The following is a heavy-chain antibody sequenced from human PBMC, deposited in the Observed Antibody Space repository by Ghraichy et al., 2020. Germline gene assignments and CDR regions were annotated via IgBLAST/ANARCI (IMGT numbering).Heavy chain of an antibody. CDR3: AKQEDWLQPVYFDY. CDR2: IHYSGST. V-gene: IGHV4-39*01. Sequence: SETLSLTCTVSGGSISSGSYYWGWIRQPPGKGLEWIGSIHYSGSTYYNPSLKSRVTISVDTSKNQFSLRLSSVTAADTAVYYCAKQEDWLQPVYFDYWGQGTLVTVSS. D-gene: IGHD5-24*01. CDR1: GGSISSGSYY. J-gene: IGHJ4*02.